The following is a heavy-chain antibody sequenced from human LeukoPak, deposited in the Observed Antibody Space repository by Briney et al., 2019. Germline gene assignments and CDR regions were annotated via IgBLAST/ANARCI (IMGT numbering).Heavy chain of an antibody. V-gene: IGHV3-30*04. CDR2: ISFDGKVK. CDR3: ARDLTRGAPDYFDN. J-gene: IGHJ4*02. CDR1: GFTFSSFP. D-gene: IGHD3-10*01. Sequence: QPGRSLRLSCAASGFTFSSFPLHWVRHAPGKGLDWVAVISFDGKVKHYADSVQGRFIISRDDSTNTLSLQMNSLRPDDTAIYYCARDLTRGAPDYFDNWGQGTLVTVSS.